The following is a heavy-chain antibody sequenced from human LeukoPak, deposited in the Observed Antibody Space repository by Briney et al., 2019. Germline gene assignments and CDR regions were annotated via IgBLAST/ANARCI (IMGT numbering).Heavy chain of an antibody. Sequence: GESLQISCKGSGYSFTSYWIGWVRPMPGKGRGWMGIIYPGDSDTRYSPSFQGQVTISADKSISTAYLQWSSLKASDTAMYYCARTITMVRGVKYYYYYMDVWGKGTTVTISS. V-gene: IGHV5-51*01. CDR2: IYPGDSDT. CDR3: ARTITMVRGVKYYYYYMDV. D-gene: IGHD3-10*01. CDR1: GYSFTSYW. J-gene: IGHJ6*03.